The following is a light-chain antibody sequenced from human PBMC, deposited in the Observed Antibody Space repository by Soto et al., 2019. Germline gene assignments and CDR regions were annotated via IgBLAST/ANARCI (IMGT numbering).Light chain of an antibody. J-gene: IGLJ3*02. CDR3: SSPTSSSTRV. V-gene: IGLV2-18*02. CDR1: SSDVGGYNR. CDR2: EVF. Sequence: QSALTQHHSGSGSPGQSVTISCIGTSSDVGGYNRVSWYQQPPGTAPKLVIYEVFNRPSGVPDRFSGSKSGNTASLTISGLQAEDEADYFFSSPTSSSTRVFGGGTKLTVL.